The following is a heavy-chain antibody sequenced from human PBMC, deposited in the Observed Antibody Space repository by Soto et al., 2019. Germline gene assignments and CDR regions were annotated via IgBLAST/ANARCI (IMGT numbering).Heavy chain of an antibody. Sequence: QVQVVESGGGVVQPGTSLRLSCVASGFSFKSYGLHWVRQAPGKGLEWVALISNDGGDRYYADSVKGRFTVSRDKSKNTVSLQMNSVRPGDTALYCCASAIYDTGVDDYWGQGTHVIVSS. CDR2: ISNDGGDR. J-gene: IGHJ4*02. CDR3: ASAIYDTGVDDY. D-gene: IGHD7-27*01. V-gene: IGHV3-30*03. CDR1: GFSFKSYG.